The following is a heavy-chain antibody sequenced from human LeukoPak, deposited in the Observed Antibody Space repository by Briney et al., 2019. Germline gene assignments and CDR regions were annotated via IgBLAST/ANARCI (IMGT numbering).Heavy chain of an antibody. CDR1: GFTFSSYA. CDR3: VKGDNNILTGFYNSFDY. Sequence: GGSLRLSRAASGFTFSSYAMHWVRQAPGKGLEWVAVISYDGSNKYYADSVKGRFTISRDNSRDTLYLQMNSLRAEDTALYYCVKGDNNILTGFYNSFDYWGQGTLVTVSS. D-gene: IGHD3-9*01. CDR2: ISYDGSNK. V-gene: IGHV3-30-3*01. J-gene: IGHJ4*02.